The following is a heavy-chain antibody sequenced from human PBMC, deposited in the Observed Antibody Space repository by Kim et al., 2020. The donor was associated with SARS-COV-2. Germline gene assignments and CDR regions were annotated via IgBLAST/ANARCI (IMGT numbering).Heavy chain of an antibody. V-gene: IGHV3-74*01. J-gene: IGHJ4*02. CDR2: ISDDVIGT. Sequence: GGSLRLSCAASGFSISRSWMYWVRQGPGKGLVGVSRISDDVIGTWYADSVKGRFTISRENAKNTLYLQMNSLRAEDTALYYCVQDSSAPHWGQGTLFTVS. D-gene: IGHD3-22*01. CDR3: VQDSSAPH. CDR1: GFSISRSW.